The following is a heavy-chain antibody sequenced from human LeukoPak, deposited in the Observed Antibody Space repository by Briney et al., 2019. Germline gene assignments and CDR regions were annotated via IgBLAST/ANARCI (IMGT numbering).Heavy chain of an antibody. D-gene: IGHD3-22*01. CDR2: ISPNADKT. CDR1: GFTFGSYA. J-gene: IGHJ4*02. CDR3: AILHGYYDGSGYWVE. V-gene: IGHV3-23*01. Sequence: PGGSLRLSCVAAGFTFGSYAMSWVRHAPGKGLEWVSFISPNADKTSKADSVEGRFTMTRDNPRNTVYLQMNSLRDDDTAVYYCAILHGYYDGSGYWVEWGQGTLVTVSS.